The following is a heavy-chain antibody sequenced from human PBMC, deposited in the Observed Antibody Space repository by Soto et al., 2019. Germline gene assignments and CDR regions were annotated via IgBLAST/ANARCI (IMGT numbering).Heavy chain of an antibody. J-gene: IGHJ6*03. Sequence: SETLSLTCAVYGGSFSGYYWSWIRQSPGKGLEWIGEINHSGSTNYNPYFKSRVNISVDTSKNQFSLKLSSVTAADTAVYYCARGRRGVGELLTYYYYYYMDVWGKGTTVTVSS. CDR2: INHSGST. CDR1: GGSFSGYY. V-gene: IGHV4-34*01. CDR3: ARGRRGVGELLTYYYYYYMDV. D-gene: IGHD3-10*01.